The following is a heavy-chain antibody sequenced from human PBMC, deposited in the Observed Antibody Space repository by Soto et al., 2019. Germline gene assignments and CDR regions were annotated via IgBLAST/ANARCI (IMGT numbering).Heavy chain of an antibody. Sequence: QVQLVQSGAEVKKPGASVKVSCKASGYTFTKYAIHWVRQAPGQGLEWMGWINAGNGNTKYSQKFQGRVTITRDTSASTAYMELSSLRYEDTAVYYCARGEGYCSGGTCYRWFDPWGQGSLVTVSS. V-gene: IGHV1-3*01. J-gene: IGHJ5*02. D-gene: IGHD2-15*01. CDR1: GYTFTKYA. CDR3: ARGEGYCSGGTCYRWFDP. CDR2: INAGNGNT.